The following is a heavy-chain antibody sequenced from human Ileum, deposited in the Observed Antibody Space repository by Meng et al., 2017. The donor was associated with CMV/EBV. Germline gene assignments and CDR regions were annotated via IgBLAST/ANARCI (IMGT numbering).Heavy chain of an antibody. D-gene: IGHD2-15*01. J-gene: IGHJ5*02. Sequence: SVKVSCKASRYTFTSYYMHWVRQAPGQGLEWMGIIDPSGGSTSYAQKFQGRVTMTRDTSTSTVHMELSSLRSEDTGVYYFARVVAIGPPRVMVFDPWGQGTLVTVAS. V-gene: IGHV1-46*01. CDR3: ARVVAIGPPRVMVFDP. CDR2: IDPSGGST. CDR1: RYTFTSYY.